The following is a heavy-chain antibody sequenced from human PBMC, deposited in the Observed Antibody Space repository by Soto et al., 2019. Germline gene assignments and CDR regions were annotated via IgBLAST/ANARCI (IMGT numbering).Heavy chain of an antibody. CDR3: AREIRGSWLHLWFDP. J-gene: IGHJ5*02. CDR2: IIPIFGTA. CDR1: GGTFSSYA. V-gene: IGHV1-69*13. D-gene: IGHD6-13*01. Sequence: SVKVSCKASGGTFSSYAISWVRQAPGQGLEWMGGIIPIFGTANYAQKFQGRVTITADESTSTAYMELSSLRSGDTAVYSCAREIRGSWLHLWFDPWGHGTLVTVSS.